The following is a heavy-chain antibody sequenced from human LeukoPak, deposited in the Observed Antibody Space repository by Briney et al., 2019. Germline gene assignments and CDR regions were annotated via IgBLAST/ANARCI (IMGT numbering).Heavy chain of an antibody. J-gene: IGHJ6*03. V-gene: IGHV1-18*01. D-gene: IGHD6-6*01. CDR1: GYTFTSYG. CDR2: ISAYNGNT. CDR3: ATPPIAARPRGNYYYMDV. Sequence: GASVKVSCKASGYTFTSYGISWVRQAPGQGLEWMGWISAYNGNTNYAQKLQGRVTMTTDTSTSTAYMELRSLRSDDTAVYYCATPPIAARPRGNYYYMDVWGKGTTVTVSS.